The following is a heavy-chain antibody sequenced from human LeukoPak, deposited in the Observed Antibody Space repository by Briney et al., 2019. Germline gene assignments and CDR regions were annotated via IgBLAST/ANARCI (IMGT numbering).Heavy chain of an antibody. Sequence: ASVKVSCKASGYTVTSYGISWVRQAPGQGLEWMGWISAYNGNTNYAQKLRGRVTMTTDTSTSTAYMELRSLRSDDTAVYYCATILGEYQLLSWGQGTLVTVSS. CDR1: GYTVTSYG. CDR3: ATILGEYQLLS. CDR2: ISAYNGNT. D-gene: IGHD2-2*01. J-gene: IGHJ5*02. V-gene: IGHV1-18*01.